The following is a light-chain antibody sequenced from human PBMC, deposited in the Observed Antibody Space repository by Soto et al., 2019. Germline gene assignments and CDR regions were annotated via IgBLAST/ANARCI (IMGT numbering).Light chain of an antibody. CDR3: QQYGGSPRT. V-gene: IGKV3-15*01. J-gene: IGKJ1*01. CDR2: GAS. CDR1: QSISSD. Sequence: EIVMTQSPATLSVSPGQRATLSCRASQSISSDLAWYQQKPGQAPRLLISGASTRATGIPARFSGSGSGTEFTLTISSLQSEDFAVYYCQQYGGSPRTFGQGTKVEVK.